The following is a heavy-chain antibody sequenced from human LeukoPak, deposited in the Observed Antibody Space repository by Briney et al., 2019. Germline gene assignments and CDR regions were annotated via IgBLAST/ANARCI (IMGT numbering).Heavy chain of an antibody. Sequence: GGSLRLSCSASGFTFSSNAMHWVRQAPGKGLEYVSAISSNGGSTYYADSVKGRFTISRDNSKNTLYLQMSSLRAEDTAVYYCVPHYDILTGSYYCAYWGQGTLVTVSS. CDR3: VPHYDILTGSYYCAY. CDR2: ISSNGGST. CDR1: GFTFSSNA. J-gene: IGHJ4*02. V-gene: IGHV3-64D*09. D-gene: IGHD3-9*01.